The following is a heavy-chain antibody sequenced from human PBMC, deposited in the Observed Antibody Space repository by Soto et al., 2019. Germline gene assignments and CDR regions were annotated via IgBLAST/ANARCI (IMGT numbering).Heavy chain of an antibody. Sequence: GGSLRLSCAASGFTFSDYYMSWIRQAPGKGLEWVSYISSSGSTIYYADSVKGRFTISRDNAKNSLYLQMNSLRAEDTAVFYCARSETSGKGIAVAGTSPYKYYFDYWGQGTLVTVSS. J-gene: IGHJ4*02. CDR1: GFTFSDYY. D-gene: IGHD6-19*01. V-gene: IGHV3-11*01. CDR3: ARSETSGKGIAVAGTSPYKYYFDY. CDR2: ISSSGSTI.